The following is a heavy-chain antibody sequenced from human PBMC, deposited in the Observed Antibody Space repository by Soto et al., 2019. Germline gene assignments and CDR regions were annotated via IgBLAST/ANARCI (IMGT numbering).Heavy chain of an antibody. V-gene: IGHV1-69*13. CDR1: GGTFSSYA. CDR3: ASRKLVPAAIVPLDYYYGMDV. CDR2: IIPIFGTA. Sequence: SVKVSCKASGGTFSSYAISWVRQAPGQGLEWMGGIIPIFGTANYAQKFQGRVTITADESTSTAYMELSSLRSEDTAVYYCASRKLVPAAIVPLDYYYGMDVWGQGTTVTVSS. D-gene: IGHD2-2*02. J-gene: IGHJ6*02.